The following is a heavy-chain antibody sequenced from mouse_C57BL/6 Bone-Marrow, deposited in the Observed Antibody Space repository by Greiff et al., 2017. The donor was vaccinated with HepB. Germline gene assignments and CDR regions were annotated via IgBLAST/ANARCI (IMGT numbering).Heavy chain of an antibody. D-gene: IGHD1-1*01. J-gene: IGHJ2*01. CDR1: GFTFSDYY. V-gene: IGHV5-16*01. CDR2: INYDGSST. CDR3: ARQIYYYGSSLYYFDY. Sequence: EVMLVESEGGLVQPGSSMKLSCTASGFTFSDYYMAWVRQVPEKGLEWVANINYDGSSTYYLDSLKSRFIISRDNAKNILYLQMSSLKSEDTATYYCARQIYYYGSSLYYFDYWGQGTTLTVSS.